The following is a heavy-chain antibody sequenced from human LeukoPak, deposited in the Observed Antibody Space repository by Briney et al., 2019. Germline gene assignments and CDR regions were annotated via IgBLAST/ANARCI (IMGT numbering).Heavy chain of an antibody. CDR1: GYSFTSYW. J-gene: IGHJ4*02. D-gene: IGHD2-2*01. Sequence: GESLKIPCKGSGYSFTSYWIGWVRQMPGKGLEWMGIIYPGDSDTRYSPSFQGQVTISADKSISTAYLQWSSLKASDTAMYYCARLLPGRVVPAALDYWGQGTPVTVSS. CDR2: IYPGDSDT. CDR3: ARLLPGRVVPAALDY. V-gene: IGHV5-51*01.